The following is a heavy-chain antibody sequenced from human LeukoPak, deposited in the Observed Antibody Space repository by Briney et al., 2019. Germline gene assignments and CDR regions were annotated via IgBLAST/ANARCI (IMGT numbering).Heavy chain of an antibody. CDR1: GFTFSSYS. Sequence: GGSLRLSCAASGFTFSSYSMNWVRQAPGKGLEWVSSISSSSSYIYYADSVKGRFTISRDNAKNSLYLQMNSLRAEDTAVYYCARFDSGTTIGLDYWGQGTLATVSS. CDR3: ARFDSGTTIGLDY. CDR2: ISSSSSYI. V-gene: IGHV3-21*01. J-gene: IGHJ4*02. D-gene: IGHD5-12*01.